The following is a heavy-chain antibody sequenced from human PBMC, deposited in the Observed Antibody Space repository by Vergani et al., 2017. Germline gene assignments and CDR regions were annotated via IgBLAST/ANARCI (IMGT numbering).Heavy chain of an antibody. J-gene: IGHJ6*02. CDR3: ARARGGYSGYDPDYYYYGMDV. D-gene: IGHD5-12*01. CDR2: IYYSGST. V-gene: IGHV4-61*01. CDR1: GGSISSSSYY. Sequence: QLQLQESGPGLVKPSETLSLTCTVSGGSISSSSYYWSWIRQPPGKGLEWIGYIYYSGSTNYNPSLKSRVTISVDTSKNQFSLKLSSVTAADTAVYYCARARGGYSGYDPDYYYYGMDVWGQGTTVTVSS.